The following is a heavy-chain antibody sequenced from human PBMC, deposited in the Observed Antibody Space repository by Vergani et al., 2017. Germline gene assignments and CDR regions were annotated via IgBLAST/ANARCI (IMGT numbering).Heavy chain of an antibody. D-gene: IGHD2-15*01. CDR3: ARVRISPSGDWYFDL. CDR2: IYSGGST. CDR1: GFTVSSNY. Sequence: EVQLVESGGGLVQPGRSLRLSCAASGFTVSSNYMSWVRQAPGKGLEWVSVIYSGGSTYYADSVKGRFTISRDNSKNTLYLQMNSLRAEDTAVYYCARVRISPSGDWYFDLWGRGTLVTVSS. V-gene: IGHV3-66*02. J-gene: IGHJ2*01.